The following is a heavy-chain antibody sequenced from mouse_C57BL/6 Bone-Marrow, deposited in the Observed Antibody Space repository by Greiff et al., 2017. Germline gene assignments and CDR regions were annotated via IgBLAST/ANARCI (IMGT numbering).Heavy chain of an antibody. J-gene: IGHJ4*01. D-gene: IGHD1-1*01. CDR1: GYTFTSYW. V-gene: IGHV1-64*01. CDR2: IHPNSGST. Sequence: QVQLKQPGAELVKPGASVKLSCKASGYTFTSYWMHWVKQRPGQGLEWIGMIHPNSGSTNYNEKFKSKATLTVDKSSSTAYMQLSSLTSEDSAVYYCQIYYYCSSCYYAMDYWGQGTSVTVSS. CDR3: QIYYYCSSCYYAMDY.